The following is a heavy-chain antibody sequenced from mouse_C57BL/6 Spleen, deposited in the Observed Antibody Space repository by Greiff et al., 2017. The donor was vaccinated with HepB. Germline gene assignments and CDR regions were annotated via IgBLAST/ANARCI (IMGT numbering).Heavy chain of an antibody. CDR3: AREEVLLYWYFDV. V-gene: IGHV1-76*01. CDR1: GYTFTDYY. Sequence: QVHVKQSGAELVRPGASVKLSCKASGYTFTDYYINWVKQRPGQGLEWIARIYPGSGNTYYNEKFKGKATLTAEKSSSTAYMQLSSLTSEDSAVYFCAREEVLLYWYFDVWGTGTTVTVSS. D-gene: IGHD1-1*01. CDR2: IYPGSGNT. J-gene: IGHJ1*03.